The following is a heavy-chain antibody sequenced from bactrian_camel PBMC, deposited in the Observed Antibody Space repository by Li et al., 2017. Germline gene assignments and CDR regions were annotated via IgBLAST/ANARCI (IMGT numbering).Heavy chain of an antibody. CDR2: IDTTGGT. Sequence: HVQLVESGGESVQAGGSLRLSCVVSGYTYSRNSVGWFRQGPGTERQGVANIDTTGGTSYADSAKGRFTISRDNVKRTLYLEMSSLEPEDTAIYFCAADGGVLCSTAFQHLGVKSLGGFTFRGQGTQVTVS. J-gene: IGHJ4*01. CDR3: AADGGVLCSTAFQHLGVKSLGGFTF. D-gene: IGHD3*01. CDR1: GYTYSRNS. V-gene: IGHV3S53*01.